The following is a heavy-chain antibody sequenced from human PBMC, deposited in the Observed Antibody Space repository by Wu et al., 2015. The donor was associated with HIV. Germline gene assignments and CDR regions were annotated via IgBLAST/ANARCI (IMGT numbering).Heavy chain of an antibody. CDR1: GYSLTELS. Sequence: QVQLVQSGAEVKKPGASVRVSCKVSGYSLTELSIHWVRQAPGKGLEWMGGFDPEEAGKIIYAQKFQGRVTMTEDTSRDTAYMALSSLKSEDTAVYYCATGVMITFGGVIATLRYWGQGTLVTVSS. V-gene: IGHV1-24*01. CDR3: ATGVMITFGGVIATLRY. CDR2: FDPEEAGKI. D-gene: IGHD3-16*02. J-gene: IGHJ4*02.